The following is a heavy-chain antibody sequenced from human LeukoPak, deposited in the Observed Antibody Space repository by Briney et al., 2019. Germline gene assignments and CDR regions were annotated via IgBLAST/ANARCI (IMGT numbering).Heavy chain of an antibody. V-gene: IGHV4-39*01. Sequence: KPSETLSLACTVSGGSISSSSYYWGWIRQPPGKGLEWIGSIYYSGSTYYNPSLKSRVTISVDTSKNQFSLKLSSVTAADTAVYYCARGLSDIPHYGMDVWGQGTTVTVSS. CDR2: IYYSGST. D-gene: IGHD2-2*02. CDR3: ARGLSDIPHYGMDV. J-gene: IGHJ6*02. CDR1: GGSISSSSYY.